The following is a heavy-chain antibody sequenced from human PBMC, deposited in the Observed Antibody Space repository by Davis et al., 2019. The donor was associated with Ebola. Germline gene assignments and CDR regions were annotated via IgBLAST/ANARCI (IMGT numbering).Heavy chain of an antibody. CDR1: GFTFSDYY. V-gene: IGHV3-11*01. D-gene: IGHD3-10*01. CDR2: ISSSGSTI. J-gene: IGHJ6*04. Sequence: GGSLRLSCAASGFTFSDYYMSWIRQAPGKGLEWVSYISSSGSTIYYADSVKGRFTISRDNAKNSLYLQMNSLRAEDTAVYYCARHQLLWFGELLLAYYGMDVWGKGTTVTVSS. CDR3: ARHQLLWFGELLLAYYGMDV.